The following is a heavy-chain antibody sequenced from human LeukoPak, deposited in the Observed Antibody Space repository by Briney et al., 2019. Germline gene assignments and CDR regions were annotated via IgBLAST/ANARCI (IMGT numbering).Heavy chain of an antibody. CDR3: ARSLSGLDSGDR. V-gene: IGHV4-59*01. CDR1: AGSISNYY. D-gene: IGHD5-12*01. CDR2: IYYSGNT. Sequence: SETLSLTCTVSAGSISNYYWNWIRQSPGKGLEWIGYIYYSGNTNYNPSLKSRLTISVNTSRNQFSLKLTSVTSADTAVYYCARSLSGLDSGDRWGQGTLVTVSS. J-gene: IGHJ5*02.